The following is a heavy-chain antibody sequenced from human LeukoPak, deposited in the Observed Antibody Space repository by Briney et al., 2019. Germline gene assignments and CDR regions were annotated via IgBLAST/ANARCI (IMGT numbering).Heavy chain of an antibody. CDR1: XFTFSNYG. CDR2: IWYDGSNK. J-gene: IGHJ4*02. V-gene: IGHV3-33*01. Sequence: AGRSLRLSCAASXFTFSNYGMHWVRRAPGKGLEGVAVIWYDGSNKYYADSVKGRFTISRDNSKNTLYLQMNSLRAEDTAVYYCARDPGRGYTYGYGFDYWGQGTLVTVSS. D-gene: IGHD5-18*01. CDR3: ARDPGRGYTYGYGFDY.